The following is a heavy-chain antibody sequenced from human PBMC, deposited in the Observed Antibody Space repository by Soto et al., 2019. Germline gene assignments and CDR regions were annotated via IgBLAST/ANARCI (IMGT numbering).Heavy chain of an antibody. Sequence: QVQLVQSGAEVKKPGASVKVSCKASGYTFTSYYMHWVRQAPGQGLEWMGIINPSGGSTSYAQKFQGRVTMTRDTSTSTVYMELSSLRSEDTAVYYCARDVVVVVAATPRSKRAFGYWGQGTLVTVSS. CDR3: ARDVVVVVAATPRSKRAFGY. J-gene: IGHJ4*02. CDR2: INPSGGST. V-gene: IGHV1-46*01. D-gene: IGHD2-15*01. CDR1: GYTFTSYY.